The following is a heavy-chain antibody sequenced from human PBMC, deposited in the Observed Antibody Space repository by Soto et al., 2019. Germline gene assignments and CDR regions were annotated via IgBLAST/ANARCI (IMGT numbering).Heavy chain of an antibody. CDR2: INPSDSYT. J-gene: IGHJ4*02. D-gene: IGHD5-18*01. CDR3: ARLGYSHGRSIDY. CDR1: GYNFSTFW. Sequence: PGESLKISCQGSGYNFSTFWISWARQLPGKGLEWMGRINPSDSYTFYSPSFQGQVTISADKSISTAYLQWSSLKASDTAMYYCARLGYSHGRSIDYWGQGTLVTVSS. V-gene: IGHV5-10-1*04.